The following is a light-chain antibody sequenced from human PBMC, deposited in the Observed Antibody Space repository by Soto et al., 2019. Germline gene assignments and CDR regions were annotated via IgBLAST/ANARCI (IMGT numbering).Light chain of an antibody. CDR3: QQSLSAPFT. CDR1: EDIINH. CDR2: AAS. V-gene: IGKV1-39*01. J-gene: IGKJ3*01. Sequence: DTHMTQSPSSVPASVGDRVTITCQANEDIINHLNWYQHTPGRAPKVLIYAASTLQGGVPSRFSGSGSGTDFTLTINSLQPEDFATYFCQQSLSAPFTFGPGTKVDL.